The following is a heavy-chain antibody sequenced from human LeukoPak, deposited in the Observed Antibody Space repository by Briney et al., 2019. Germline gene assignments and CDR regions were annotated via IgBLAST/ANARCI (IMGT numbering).Heavy chain of an antibody. CDR3: AREAYNWNIDVFDI. CDR1: GYTFTGYY. Sequence: ASVKVSCKASGYTFTGYYMHWVRQAPGQGLEWMGWINPNSGGTNYAQKFQGRVTMTRDTSISTAYMELSRLRSDDTAVYYCAREAYNWNIDVFDIWGQGTMVTVSS. V-gene: IGHV1-2*02. D-gene: IGHD1/OR15-1a*01. CDR2: INPNSGGT. J-gene: IGHJ3*02.